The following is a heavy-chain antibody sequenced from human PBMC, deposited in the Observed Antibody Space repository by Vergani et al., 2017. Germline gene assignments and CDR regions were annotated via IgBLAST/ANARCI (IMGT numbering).Heavy chain of an antibody. CDR3: AVAYCTNGVCYTGEEYNWFDP. CDR2: IIPIFGQA. D-gene: IGHD2-8*01. V-gene: IGHV1-69*01. J-gene: IGHJ5*02. CDR1: GGTFSSYA. Sequence: QVQLVQSGAEVKKPGSSVKVSCKASGGTFSSYAISWVRQAPGQGLEWMGGIIPIFGQANYAQKFQGRVTITADEYPSTAYMELSSLRSENTSVYYCAVAYCTNGVCYTGEEYNWFDPWGQGTLVTVAS.